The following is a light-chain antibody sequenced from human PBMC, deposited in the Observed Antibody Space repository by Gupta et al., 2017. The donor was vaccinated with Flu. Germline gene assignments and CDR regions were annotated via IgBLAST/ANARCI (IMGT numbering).Light chain of an antibody. V-gene: IGKV3-15*01. Sequence: DTVMTQSTDTPSVPPGARATLSCRASQSVSSNLARYQQKPGQAPRLLIYGASTRATGIPARFSGSGSGTEFTLTISSLQSEDFTVYYCQQYNNWPPWTFGQGTKVEIK. CDR2: GAS. J-gene: IGKJ1*01. CDR3: QQYNNWPPWT. CDR1: QSVSSN.